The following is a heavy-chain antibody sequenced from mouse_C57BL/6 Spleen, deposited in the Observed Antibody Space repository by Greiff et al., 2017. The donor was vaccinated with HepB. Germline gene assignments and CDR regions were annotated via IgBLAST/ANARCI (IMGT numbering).Heavy chain of an antibody. CDR2: IDPSDSET. CDR1: GYTFTSYW. Sequence: QVQLQQPGAELVRPGSSVKLSCKASGYTFTSYWMHWVKQRPIQGLEWIGNIDPSDSETHYNQKFKDKATLTVDKSSSTAYMQLSSLTSEDSAVYYCARETYYGSSYGYFDVWGTGTTVTVSS. V-gene: IGHV1-52*01. J-gene: IGHJ1*03. D-gene: IGHD1-1*01. CDR3: ARETYYGSSYGYFDV.